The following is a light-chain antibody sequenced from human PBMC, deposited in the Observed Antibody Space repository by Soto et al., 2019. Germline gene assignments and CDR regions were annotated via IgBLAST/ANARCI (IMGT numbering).Light chain of an antibody. Sequence: QSVMTQPPSVSGAPGQRVTISCTGSSSNIGAGYDVHWYQQLPGTAPKLLIYGNSNRPSGVPDRFSGSRSGTSGSLVISGLQTEDEADYFCASWDDSQDVVLFGGGTKLHRP. J-gene: IGLJ2*01. CDR1: SSNIGAGYD. CDR3: ASWDDSQDVVL. CDR2: GNS. V-gene: IGLV1-40*01.